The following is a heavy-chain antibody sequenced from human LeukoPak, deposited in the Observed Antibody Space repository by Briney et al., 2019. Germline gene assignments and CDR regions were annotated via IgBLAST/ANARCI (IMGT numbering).Heavy chain of an antibody. CDR2: IFFSGST. CDR1: GGSISGYY. CDR3: ARGYRDYFNY. J-gene: IGHJ4*02. D-gene: IGHD5-12*01. V-gene: IGHV4-59*08. Sequence: SETLSLTCTVSGGSISGYYWNWVRQPPGKGLEWIAYIFFSGSTDYNPSLKSRVTISVDTSKNQFSLKLSSVTAADTAVYYCARGYRDYFNYWGQGTLVTVSS.